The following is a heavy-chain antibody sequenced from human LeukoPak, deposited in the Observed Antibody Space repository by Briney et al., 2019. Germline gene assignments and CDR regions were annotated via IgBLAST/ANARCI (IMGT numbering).Heavy chain of an antibody. CDR2: IYTSGST. Sequence: SETLSLTCTVSGGSISSSSYYWSWIRQPAGKGLEWIGRIYTSGSTNYNPSLKSRVTMSVDTSKNQFSLKLSSVTAADTAVYYCARASCPEDCSGSPTWDYYYYYMDVWGKGTTVTVSS. CDR3: ARASCPEDCSGSPTWDYYYYYMDV. D-gene: IGHD3-10*02. J-gene: IGHJ6*03. CDR1: GGSISSSSYY. V-gene: IGHV4-61*02.